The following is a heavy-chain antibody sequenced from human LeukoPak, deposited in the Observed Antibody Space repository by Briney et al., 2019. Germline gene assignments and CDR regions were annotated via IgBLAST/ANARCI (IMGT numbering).Heavy chain of an antibody. V-gene: IGHV5-51*01. CDR2: IYPGDSDT. CDR3: ARRAYYYDSSGYHEYFQH. CDR1: GYSFTSYW. D-gene: IGHD3-22*01. J-gene: IGHJ1*01. Sequence: GESLKISCKGSGYSFTSYWIGWVRQMPRKGLEWMGIIYPGDSDTRYSPSFQGQVTISVDKSISTAYLQWNSLKASDTAMYYCARRAYYYDSSGYHEYFQHWGQGTLVTVSS.